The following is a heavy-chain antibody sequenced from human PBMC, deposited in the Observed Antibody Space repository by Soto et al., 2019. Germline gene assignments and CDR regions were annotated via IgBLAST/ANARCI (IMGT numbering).Heavy chain of an antibody. CDR2: ISGSGGST. D-gene: IGHD6-19*01. CDR1: GFTFSSYA. Sequence: GGSLRLSCAASGFTFSSYAMSWVRQAPGKGLEWVSAISGSGGSTYYADSVKGRFTISRDNSKNTLYLQMNSLRAEDTAVYYCAKPPPVHIAVAYYYYGMDVWGQGTTVTVSS. CDR3: AKPPPVHIAVAYYYYGMDV. J-gene: IGHJ6*02. V-gene: IGHV3-23*01.